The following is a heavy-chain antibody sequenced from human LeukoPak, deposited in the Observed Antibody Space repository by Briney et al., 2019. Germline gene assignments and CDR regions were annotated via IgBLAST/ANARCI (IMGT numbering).Heavy chain of an antibody. CDR2: IYSGGDT. CDR1: GFIVSRNY. V-gene: IGHV3-53*01. Sequence: GGSLRLSCAVSGFIVSRNYMSWVRQAPGRGLEWGSIIYSGGDTYYADSVKGRFTISRDNSNNTLYLQMNSLRAEDTGVYYCARDRRYSSSWYFWNWGQGALVTVSS. J-gene: IGHJ4*02. CDR3: ARDRRYSSSWYFWN. D-gene: IGHD6-13*01.